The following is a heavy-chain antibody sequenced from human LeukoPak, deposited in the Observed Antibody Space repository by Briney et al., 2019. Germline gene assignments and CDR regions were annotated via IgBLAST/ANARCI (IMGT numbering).Heavy chain of an antibody. CDR2: ISSSGSTI. CDR3: ARSYYDFWSGPYYFDY. CDR1: GGSISSGSYY. D-gene: IGHD3-3*01. V-gene: IGHV3-11*04. J-gene: IGHJ4*02. Sequence: LSLTCTVSGGSISSGSYYWGWIRQAPGKGLEWVSYISSSGSTIYYADSVKGRFTISRDNAKNSLYLQMNSLRAEDTAVYYCARSYYDFWSGPYYFDYWGQGTLVTVSS.